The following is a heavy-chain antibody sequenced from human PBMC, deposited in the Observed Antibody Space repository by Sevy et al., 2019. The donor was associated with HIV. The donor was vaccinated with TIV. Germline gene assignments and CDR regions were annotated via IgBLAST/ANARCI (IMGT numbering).Heavy chain of an antibody. D-gene: IGHD6-13*01. J-gene: IGHJ5*02. CDR2: IYYSGGT. V-gene: IGHV4-59*12. Sequence: SETLSLTCTVSGGSISNSYWTWIRQPPGKGLEWIGYIYYSGGTDYNPSLKSRVTISVDTSKNQFSLKLRSVNAADTAVYYCARLKQQLAEAWFDPWGQGTLVTVSS. CDR1: GGSISNSY. CDR3: ARLKQQLAEAWFDP.